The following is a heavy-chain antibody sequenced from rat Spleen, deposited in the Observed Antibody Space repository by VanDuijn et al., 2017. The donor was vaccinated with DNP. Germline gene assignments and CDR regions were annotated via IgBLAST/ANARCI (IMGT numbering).Heavy chain of an antibody. Sequence: EVQLVESRGGLVQPGRSLKLSCADSGFTFSDYNMAWVRQAPKKGLEWVATISYDGSSTNYRDSVKGRFTISRDNAKSTLYLQMDSLRSEDTATYYCARPDHWGQGVMVTVSS. V-gene: IGHV5-7*01. CDR2: ISYDGSST. J-gene: IGHJ2*01. CDR1: GFTFSDYN. CDR3: ARPDH.